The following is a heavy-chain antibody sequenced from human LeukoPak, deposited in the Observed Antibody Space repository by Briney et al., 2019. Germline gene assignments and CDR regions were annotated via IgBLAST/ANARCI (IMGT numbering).Heavy chain of an antibody. V-gene: IGHV4-59*01. CDR1: GGSISSYY. D-gene: IGHD2-2*01. CDR2: IYYSGST. Sequence: PSETLSLTCTVSGGSISSYYWSWIRQPPGKGLEWIGYIYYSGSTNYNPSLKSRVTISVDTSKNQFSLKLSSVTAADTAVHYCARAGYCSSTSCYHDAFDIWGQGTMVTVSS. J-gene: IGHJ3*02. CDR3: ARAGYCSSTSCYHDAFDI.